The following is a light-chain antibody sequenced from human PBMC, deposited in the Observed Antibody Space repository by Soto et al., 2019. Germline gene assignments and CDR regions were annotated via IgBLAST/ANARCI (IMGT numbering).Light chain of an antibody. Sequence: QSALTQPPSASGSPGQSVTISCTGSSSDFGGYNYVSWYQQHPGKAPKLMIYAVSMRPSGVPDRLSGSKSGNTASLTVAGLQAEYEADYYCSSSGGGNTVVVVGGTEVAVL. CDR2: AVS. J-gene: IGLJ2*01. CDR3: SSSGGGNTVV. V-gene: IGLV2-8*01. CDR1: SSDFGGYNY.